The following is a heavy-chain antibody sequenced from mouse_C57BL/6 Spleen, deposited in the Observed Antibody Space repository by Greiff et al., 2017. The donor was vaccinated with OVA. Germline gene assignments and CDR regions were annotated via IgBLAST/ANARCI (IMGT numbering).Heavy chain of an antibody. CDR1: GYTFTDYE. CDR3: TRIGVVAPYWYFDV. D-gene: IGHD1-1*01. Sequence: QVHVKQSGAELVRPGASVTLSCKASGYTFTDYEMHWVKQTPVHGLEWIGAIDPETGGTAYNQKFKGKAILTADKSSSTAYMELRSLTSEDSAVYYCTRIGVVAPYWYFDVWGTGTTVTVSS. V-gene: IGHV1-15*01. J-gene: IGHJ1*03. CDR2: IDPETGGT.